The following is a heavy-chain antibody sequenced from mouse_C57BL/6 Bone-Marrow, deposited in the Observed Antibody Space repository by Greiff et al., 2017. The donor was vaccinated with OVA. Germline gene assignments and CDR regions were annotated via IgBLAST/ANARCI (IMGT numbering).Heavy chain of an antibody. J-gene: IGHJ1*03. CDR3: ARAGYITTVVATDWYFDV. V-gene: IGHV2-2*01. D-gene: IGHD1-1*01. Sequence: VQLQQSGPGLVQPSQSLSITCTVSGFSLTSYCVHWVRQSPGQGLEWLGVIWRGGSTDYNAAFISRLSISKDNAKSQVLFKTNRPQADDTAIYYCARAGYITTVVATDWYFDVWGTGTTVTVSS. CDR2: IWRGGST. CDR1: GFSLTSYC.